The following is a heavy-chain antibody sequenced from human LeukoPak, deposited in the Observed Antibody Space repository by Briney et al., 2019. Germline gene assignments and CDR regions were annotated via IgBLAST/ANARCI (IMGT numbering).Heavy chain of an antibody. Sequence: PGGSLRLSCAASGFTFSSYSMNWVRQAPGKGLEWVSSISSGRRYMYYADSVKGRFTISRDNAKNSLYLQMNSLRAEDTAVYYCAKTTSSGWNWGQGTLVTVSS. J-gene: IGHJ4*02. D-gene: IGHD6-19*01. CDR1: GFTFSSYS. V-gene: IGHV3-21*01. CDR2: ISSGRRYM. CDR3: AKTTSSGWN.